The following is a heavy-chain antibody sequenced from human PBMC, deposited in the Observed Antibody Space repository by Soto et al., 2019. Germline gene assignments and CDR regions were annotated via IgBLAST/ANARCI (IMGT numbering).Heavy chain of an antibody. D-gene: IGHD3-3*01. CDR1: GYSFTSYW. CDR3: ARLGDVWSGYLTPDYYYGMDV. CDR2: IDPSDSYT. V-gene: IGHV5-10-1*04. J-gene: IGHJ6*02. Sequence: PGESLKISCKGSGYSFTSYWISWVRQMPGKGLEWMGRIDPSDSYTNYSPSFQGQVTISADKSISTAYLQWSSLKASDTAMYYCARLGDVWSGYLTPDYYYGMDVWGQGTTVTVSS.